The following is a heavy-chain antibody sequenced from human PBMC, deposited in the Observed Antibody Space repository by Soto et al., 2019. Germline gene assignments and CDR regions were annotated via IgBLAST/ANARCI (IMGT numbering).Heavy chain of an antibody. V-gene: IGHV5-51*01. CDR3: ARGYFDSGHGYDL. Sequence: PGESLQISCKGPCHLFNNHWIGWVRQTPGKGLEWMGLIFTRDSETKTSPSFQGHVSFSVDNSINTVYLQWTSLKTTDTGIYFCARGYFDSGHGYDLWGQGTLVTVSS. CDR2: IFTRDSET. J-gene: IGHJ5*02. D-gene: IGHD3-10*01. CDR1: CHLFNNHW.